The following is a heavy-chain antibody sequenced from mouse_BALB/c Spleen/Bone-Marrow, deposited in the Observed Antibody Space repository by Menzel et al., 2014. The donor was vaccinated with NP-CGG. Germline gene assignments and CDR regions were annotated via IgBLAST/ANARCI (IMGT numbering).Heavy chain of an antibody. D-gene: IGHD1-2*01. CDR3: ARGGGSYAMDY. V-gene: IGHV1-82*01. J-gene: IGHJ4*01. Sequence: VKLQESGPELVKPGASVKISCKASGYAFSTSWMNWVRQRPGQGLEWIGRIYPGDGDTNYNGKFKGKATLTADKSSSTAYMQLSSLTSEDSAVYYCARGGGSYAMDYWGQGTSVTVSS. CDR1: GYAFSTSW. CDR2: IYPGDGDT.